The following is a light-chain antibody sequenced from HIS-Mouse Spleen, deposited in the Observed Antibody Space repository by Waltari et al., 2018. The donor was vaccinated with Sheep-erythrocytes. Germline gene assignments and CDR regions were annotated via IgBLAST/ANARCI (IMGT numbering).Light chain of an antibody. Sequence: DIPMTQSPFSLSASVGDRVTITCQASQDISNYLNWYQQKPGKAPKLLIYDASNLETGVPSRFSGSGSGTDFTFTISSLQPEDIATYYCQQYDNLLTFGGGTKVEIK. CDR1: QDISNY. CDR3: QQYDNLLT. V-gene: IGKV1-33*01. J-gene: IGKJ4*01. CDR2: DAS.